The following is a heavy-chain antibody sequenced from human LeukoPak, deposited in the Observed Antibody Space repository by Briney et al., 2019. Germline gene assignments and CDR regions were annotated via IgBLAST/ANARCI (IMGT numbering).Heavy chain of an antibody. J-gene: IGHJ3*02. CDR2: SNTNTGNP. CDR1: VYTFTIYA. CDR3: VLGSGSPDAFDI. Sequence: ASVTVSCKASVYTFTIYAMCWGRQAPAPGLEWKGCSNTNTGNPTYARGFTGRFVFSLDPSVSTAYLQISSLKAEDTAVYYCVLGSGSPDAFDIWGQGTIVTVSS. D-gene: IGHD3-22*01. V-gene: IGHV7-4-1*02.